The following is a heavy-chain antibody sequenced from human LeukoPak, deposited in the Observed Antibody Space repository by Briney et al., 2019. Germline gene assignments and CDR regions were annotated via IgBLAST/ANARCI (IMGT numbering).Heavy chain of an antibody. D-gene: IGHD3-22*01. CDR1: GYTFTDYY. V-gene: IGHV1-2*02. Sequence: GASVKVSCKASGYTFTDYYIHWVRQAPGQGLEWMGWINPSSGGTAYAQKFQGRVTMTTDTSIITAYMEMNRLTSDDTAVYYCARVVVNYYDSSGYGATDYWGQGTLVTVSS. J-gene: IGHJ4*02. CDR3: ARVVVNYYDSSGYGATDY. CDR2: INPSSGGT.